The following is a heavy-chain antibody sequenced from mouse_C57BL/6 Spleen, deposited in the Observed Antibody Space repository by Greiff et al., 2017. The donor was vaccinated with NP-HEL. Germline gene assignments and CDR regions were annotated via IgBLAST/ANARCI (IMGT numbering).Heavy chain of an antibody. CDR1: GYTFTDYY. CDR2: INPNNGGT. CDR3: ARLAYYARDY. Sequence: EVQLQQSGPELVKPGASVKISCKASGYTFTDYYMNWVKQSHGKSLEWIGDINPNNGGTSYNQKFKGKATLTVDKSSSTAYMELRSLTSEDSAVYYCARLAYYARDYWGQGTSVTVSS. J-gene: IGHJ4*01. V-gene: IGHV1-26*01.